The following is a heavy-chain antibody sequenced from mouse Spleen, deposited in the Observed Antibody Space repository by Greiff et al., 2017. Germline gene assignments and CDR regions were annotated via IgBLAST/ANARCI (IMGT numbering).Heavy chain of an antibody. J-gene: IGHJ2*01. V-gene: IGHV14-4*02. Sequence: EVQLQQSGAELVRSGASVKLSCTASGFNIKDYYMHWVKQRPEQGLEWIGWIGTENGDTEYAPKFQGKATMTADTASNTAYLQLSSLTSEDTAVYYCKAWVAYYRGGPLFDYWGQGTTLTVSS. CDR2: IGTENGDT. CDR1: GFNIKDYY. D-gene: IGHD2-12*01. CDR3: KAWVAYYRGGPLFDY.